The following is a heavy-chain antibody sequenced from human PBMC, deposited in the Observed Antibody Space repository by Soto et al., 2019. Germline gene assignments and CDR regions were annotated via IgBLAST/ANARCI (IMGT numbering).Heavy chain of an antibody. J-gene: IGHJ4*02. CDR1: GGSLSGYY. CDR3: ARGQEGVVATH. D-gene: IGHD5-12*01. CDR2: IKDGGYT. V-gene: IGHV4-34*01. Sequence: QVQLQQWGAGLLKPSETLSLNCAVNGGSLSGYYWSWIRQPPGKGLEWIGEIKDGGYTNYSPSLKRRATISTDTSNTQLSLRLNSVTAADTGLYYCARGQEGVVATHWDQGALVTVSS.